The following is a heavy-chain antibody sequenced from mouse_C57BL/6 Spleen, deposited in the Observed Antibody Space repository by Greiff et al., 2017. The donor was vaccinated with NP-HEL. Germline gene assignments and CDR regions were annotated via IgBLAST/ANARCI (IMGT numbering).Heavy chain of an antibody. CDR1: GFTFSDYG. V-gene: IGHV5-17*01. CDR2: ISSGSSTI. J-gene: IGHJ4*01. CDR3: ARMRTPYDGYAMDY. D-gene: IGHD2-12*01. Sequence: EVQLVESGGGLVKPGGSLKLSCAASGFTFSDYGMHWVRQAPEKGLEWVAYISSGSSTIYYADTVKGRFTISRDNAKNTLFLQMTSLRSEVTAMYYWARMRTPYDGYAMDYWGQGTSVTVSS.